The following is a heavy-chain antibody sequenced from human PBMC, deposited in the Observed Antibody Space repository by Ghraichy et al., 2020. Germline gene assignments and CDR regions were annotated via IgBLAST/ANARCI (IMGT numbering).Heavy chain of an antibody. J-gene: IGHJ4*02. CDR3: ASDSSLEACSGGSCYVY. V-gene: IGHV4-59*01. CDR2: IYYSGST. CDR1: GGSISSYY. D-gene: IGHD2-15*01. Sequence: SETLSLTCTVSGGSISSYYWSWIRQPPGKGLEWIGYIYYSGSTNYNPSLKSRVTISVDTSKNQFSLKLSSVTAADTAVYYCASDSSLEACSGGSCYVYWGQGTLVTVSS.